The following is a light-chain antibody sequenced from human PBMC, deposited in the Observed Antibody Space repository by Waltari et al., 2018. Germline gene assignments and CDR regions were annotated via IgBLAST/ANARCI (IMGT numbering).Light chain of an antibody. CDR1: QSVSSY. Sequence: EIVLIQSPATLSLSPGERATLSCRASQSVSSYLAWYQQKPGQAPRLLIYDASNRATGIPARFSGSGSGTDFTLTISSLEPEDFAVFYCQQYNDWPRTFGQGTKVEIK. CDR2: DAS. J-gene: IGKJ1*01. CDR3: QQYNDWPRT. V-gene: IGKV3-11*01.